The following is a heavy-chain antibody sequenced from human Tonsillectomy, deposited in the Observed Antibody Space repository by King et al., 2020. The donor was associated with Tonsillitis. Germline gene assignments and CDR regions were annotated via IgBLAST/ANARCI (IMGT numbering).Heavy chain of an antibody. CDR3: ARQRGNYGSGIDY. Sequence: QPVQSGAEVKKPGESLRISCMGSVYSFTSYWISWVRQMPGKGLEWLGSGDPGYSYANYSPSFQGHVTISADKSISTAYLHWSSLKASDTGMYYCARQRGNYGSGIDYWGQGTLVTVSS. V-gene: IGHV5-10-1*01. J-gene: IGHJ4*02. CDR1: VYSFTSYW. CDR2: GDPGYSYA. D-gene: IGHD3-10*01.